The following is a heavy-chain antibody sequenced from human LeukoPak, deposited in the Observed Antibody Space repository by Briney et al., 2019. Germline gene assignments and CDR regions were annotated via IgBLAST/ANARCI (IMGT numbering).Heavy chain of an antibody. CDR3: AKEKFPIVVVPAAADY. V-gene: IGHV3-23*01. CDR2: ISGSGGST. CDR1: GFTFSSYG. Sequence: PGGSLRLSCAASGFTFSSYGMSWVRQAPGKGLEWVSGISGSGGSTYYADSVKGRFTISRDNSKNTLYLQMNSLRAEDTAVYYCAKEKFPIVVVPAAADYWGQGTLVTVSS. J-gene: IGHJ4*02. D-gene: IGHD2-2*01.